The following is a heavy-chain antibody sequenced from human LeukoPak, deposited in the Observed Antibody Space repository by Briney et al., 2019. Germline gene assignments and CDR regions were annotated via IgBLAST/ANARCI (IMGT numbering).Heavy chain of an antibody. CDR3: ARGRDYGDYVGHYYFDY. V-gene: IGHV4-34*01. J-gene: IGHJ4*02. D-gene: IGHD4-17*01. CDR2: INHSGST. Sequence: SETLSLTCAVYGGSFSGYYWSWIRQPPGKGLEWIGEINHSGSTNYNPSLKSRVTISVDTSKNQFSLKLSSVTAADTAVYYCARGRDYGDYVGHYYFDYWGQGTLVTVSS. CDR1: GGSFSGYY.